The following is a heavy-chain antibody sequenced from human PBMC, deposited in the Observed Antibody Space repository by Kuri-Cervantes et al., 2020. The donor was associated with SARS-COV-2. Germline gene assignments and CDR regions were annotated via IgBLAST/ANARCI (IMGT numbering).Heavy chain of an antibody. Sequence: GGSLRLSCAASGFIFNRFAIQWVRQAPGKGLEWVAVVSYDGSSKYYADSVKGRFTISRDNSKNTLYLQMNSLRAEDTAVYYCANTLVHWCFDYWGQGTLVTVSS. CDR1: GFIFNRFA. D-gene: IGHD2-8*02. CDR2: VSYDGSSK. J-gene: IGHJ4*02. CDR3: ANTLVHWCFDY. V-gene: IGHV3-30-3*01.